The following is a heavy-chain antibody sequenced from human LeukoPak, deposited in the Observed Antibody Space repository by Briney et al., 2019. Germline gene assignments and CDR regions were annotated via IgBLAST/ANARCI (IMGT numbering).Heavy chain of an antibody. CDR3: ASGKYRYGDNWFDP. CDR1: GFTFSSYA. V-gene: IGHV3-30*04. CDR2: ISYDGSNK. D-gene: IGHD5-18*01. Sequence: GGSLGLSCAASGFTFSSYAMHWVRQAPGRGLEWVAVISYDGSNKYYADSVKGRFTISRDNSKNTLYLQMNSLRAEDTAVYFCASGKYRYGDNWFDPWGQGTLVTVSS. J-gene: IGHJ5*02.